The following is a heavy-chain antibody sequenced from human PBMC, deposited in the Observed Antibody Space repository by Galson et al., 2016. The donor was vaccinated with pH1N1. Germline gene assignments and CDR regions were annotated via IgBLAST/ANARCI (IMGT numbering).Heavy chain of an antibody. CDR3: ARVDFGGKLGD. Sequence: EILSLTCTVYGGSFSDYYWSWIRQPPGKGLEWIGEVNPSGSTTYNPSLNSRVIISADTSRNQFSLKLTSVTAADTAVYFCARVDFGGKLGDWGQGTQVTVSS. CDR1: GGSFSDYY. V-gene: IGHV4-34*01. J-gene: IGHJ4*02. CDR2: VNPSGST. D-gene: IGHD3-10*01.